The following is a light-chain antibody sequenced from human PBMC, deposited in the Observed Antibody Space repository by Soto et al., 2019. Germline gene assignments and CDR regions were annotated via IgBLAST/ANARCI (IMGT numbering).Light chain of an antibody. Sequence: DIQLTQSPSFLSASVGDRVTITCRASQGISSYLAWYQQRPGKAPKLPIYAASTFQSGVPSRFSGSGSGTEFTLTFSSLQPEDFATYYCQQLNSYPLTCGGGTKVEIK. V-gene: IGKV1-9*01. CDR1: QGISSY. J-gene: IGKJ4*01. CDR3: QQLNSYPLT. CDR2: AAS.